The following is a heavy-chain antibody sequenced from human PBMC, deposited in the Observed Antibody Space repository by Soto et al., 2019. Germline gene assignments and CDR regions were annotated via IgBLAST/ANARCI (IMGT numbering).Heavy chain of an antibody. J-gene: IGHJ6*03. V-gene: IGHV3-74*01. CDR2: INSDGTRT. Sequence: EVQLVESGGGLVQPGGSLRLSCAASGFTFSNYWMHWVRHAPGKGLVWVSRINSDGTRTNYADSVKGRFTISRDNAENTLYLQMNSLTAEDTAVYYCARVAVGYYYMDVWGKGTTVTVSS. CDR1: GFTFSNYW. CDR3: ARVAVGYYYMDV.